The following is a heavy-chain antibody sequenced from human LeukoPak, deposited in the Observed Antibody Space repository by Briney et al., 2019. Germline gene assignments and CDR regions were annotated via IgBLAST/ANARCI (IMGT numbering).Heavy chain of an antibody. V-gene: IGHV3-30*01. CDR1: GFTFSSYA. CDR2: ISYDGSNK. J-gene: IGHJ4*02. CDR3: ARTKEMATTSPGGY. Sequence: PGGSLRLSCAASGFTFSSYAMHWVRQAPGKGLEWVAVISYDGSNKYYADSVKGRFTISRDNSKNTPYLQMNSLRAEDTAVYYCARTKEMATTSPGGYWGQGTLVTVSS. D-gene: IGHD5-24*01.